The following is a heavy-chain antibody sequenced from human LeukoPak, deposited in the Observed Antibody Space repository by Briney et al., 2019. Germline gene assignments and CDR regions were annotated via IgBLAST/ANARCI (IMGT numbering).Heavy chain of an antibody. CDR1: GFTFSNYW. V-gene: IGHV3-30*03. J-gene: IGHJ4*02. CDR3: ASLGYGDYYFDY. CDR2: ISYDGSNK. D-gene: IGHD4-17*01. Sequence: GGSLRLSCAASGFTFSNYWMHWVRQAPGKGLEWVAVISYDGSNKYYADSVKGRFTISRDNSKNTLYLQMNSLRAEDTAVYYCASLGYGDYYFDYWGQGILVTVSS.